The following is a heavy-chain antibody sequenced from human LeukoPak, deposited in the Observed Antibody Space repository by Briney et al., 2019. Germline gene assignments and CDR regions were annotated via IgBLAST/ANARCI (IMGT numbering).Heavy chain of an antibody. V-gene: IGHV1-46*01. Sequence: EASVKVSCKASGYTFTSYYMHWVRQAPGQGLEWMGIINPSGGSTSYAQKFQGRVTMTRDMSTSTVYMELSSLRSDDTAVYYCARTNVYYYDSSDYYPYFDYWGQGTLVTVSS. D-gene: IGHD3-22*01. J-gene: IGHJ4*02. CDR1: GYTFTSYY. CDR2: INPSGGST. CDR3: ARTNVYYYDSSDYYPYFDY.